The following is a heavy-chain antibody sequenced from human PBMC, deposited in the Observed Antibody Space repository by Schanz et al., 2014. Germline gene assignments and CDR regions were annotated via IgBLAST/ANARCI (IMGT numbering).Heavy chain of an antibody. CDR2: IDPSDGST. Sequence: QEHLVQSGAEVKKPGASVKLSCKASGYSFSSYYVYWLRQAPGQGLEWMAIIDPSDGSTNYPQKFQGRLSVTRDTSTSTVYMELNSLRSDDTAVYYCATERKNNDSYDWNSSGQGTPVTVSS. CDR3: ATERKNNDSYDWNS. CDR1: GYSFSSYY. J-gene: IGHJ4*02. V-gene: IGHV1-46*01. D-gene: IGHD1-1*01.